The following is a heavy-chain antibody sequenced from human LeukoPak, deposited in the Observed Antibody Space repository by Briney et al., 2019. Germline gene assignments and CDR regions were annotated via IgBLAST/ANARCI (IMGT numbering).Heavy chain of an antibody. V-gene: IGHV3-23*01. CDR3: AKDAPVNIVVVPAANS. Sequence: GGSLRLSCAASGFTFSSYAMSWVRQAPGKGLEWVSAISGSGGSSYYADSVKGRFTISRDNSKNTLYLQMNSLRAEDTAVYYCAKDAPVNIVVVPAANSWGQGTLVTVSS. CDR2: ISGSGGSS. CDR1: GFTFSSYA. J-gene: IGHJ4*02. D-gene: IGHD2-2*01.